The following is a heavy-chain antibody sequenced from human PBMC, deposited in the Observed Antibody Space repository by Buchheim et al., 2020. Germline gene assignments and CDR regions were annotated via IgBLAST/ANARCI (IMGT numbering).Heavy chain of an antibody. CDR3: ARVFEGHSCVPQDYYYYGMDV. Sequence: EVQLVESGGGLVKPGGSLRLSCAASGFTFSSYSMNWVRQAPGKGLEWVSSISSSSSYIYYADSVKGRFTISRDNAKNSLSLKLNSLRAEDTAVYYCARVFEGHSCVPQDYYYYGMDVWGQGTT. V-gene: IGHV3-21*01. CDR2: ISSSSSYI. CDR1: GFTFSSYS. J-gene: IGHJ6*02. D-gene: IGHD2-21*01.